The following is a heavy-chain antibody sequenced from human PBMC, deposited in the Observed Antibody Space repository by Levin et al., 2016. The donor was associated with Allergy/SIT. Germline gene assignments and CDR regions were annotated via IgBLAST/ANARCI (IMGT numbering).Heavy chain of an antibody. J-gene: IGHJ6*02. D-gene: IGHD6-13*01. CDR2: LNAGNGNT. CDR3: AKLALNDPVISAGYSYYDMDV. Sequence: ASVKVSCKASGYTFTTYDMHWVRQAPGQRLEWMGWLNAGNGNTKYSQRFQGRVTITRDTSASTAYMELSSLRSEDTAVYYCAKLALNDPVISAGYSYYDMDVWGQGTTVTVSS. CDR1: GYTFTTYD. V-gene: IGHV1-3*01.